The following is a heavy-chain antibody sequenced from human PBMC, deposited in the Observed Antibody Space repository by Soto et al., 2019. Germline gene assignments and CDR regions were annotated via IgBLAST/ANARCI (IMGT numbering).Heavy chain of an antibody. D-gene: IGHD3-10*01. V-gene: IGHV3-23*01. CDR1: GFTFSNAW. J-gene: IGHJ4*02. CDR2: ISVSGVSI. CDR3: AKVGYAGSGSFYNPYFDY. Sequence: GGSLRLSCAASGFTFSNAWMNWVRQAPGKGLEWVSIISVSGVSIYYADSVKGRFTISRDNSKNTVYLQMNNLRAEDTAVYYFAKVGYAGSGSFYNPYFDYWGQGTLVTVSS.